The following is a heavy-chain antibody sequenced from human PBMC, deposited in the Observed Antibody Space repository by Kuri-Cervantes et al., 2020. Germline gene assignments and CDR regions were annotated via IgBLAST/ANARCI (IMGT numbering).Heavy chain of an antibody. CDR3: RYTIAAAGPVFDY. D-gene: IGHD6-13*01. CDR1: GFTFSSSW. J-gene: IGHJ4*02. V-gene: IGHV3-52*01. Sequence: GGSLRLSCAASGFTFSSSWMHWVCQAPEKGLEWVADIKCDGSEKYYVDSVKGRLTISRDNAKNSLYLQVNSLRAEDMTVYYCRYTIAAAGPVFDYWGQGTLVTVSS. CDR2: IKCDGSEK.